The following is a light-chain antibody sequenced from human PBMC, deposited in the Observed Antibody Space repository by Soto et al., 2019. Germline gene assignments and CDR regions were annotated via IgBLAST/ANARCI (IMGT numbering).Light chain of an antibody. CDR3: QQYNDWPRT. J-gene: IGKJ1*01. CDR2: AAS. CDR1: QRVSNN. V-gene: IGKV3-15*01. Sequence: IVMTPSPATLSVSPGERATLSCRASQRVSNNLAWYQQKPGQAPRLLIYAASTRATGIPARFSGSGSGTEFTLTITSLQSEDFAVYYCQQYNDWPRTFGQGTKV.